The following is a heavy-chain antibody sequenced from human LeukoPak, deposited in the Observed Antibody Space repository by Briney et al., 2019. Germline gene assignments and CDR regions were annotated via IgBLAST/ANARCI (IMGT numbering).Heavy chain of an antibody. D-gene: IGHD2-21*02. CDR1: RFTFSSYA. V-gene: IGHV3-23*01. Sequence: PGGSLRLSCAASRFTFSSYAMSWVRQAPGKGLEWVAGISVGGDYTYYADSVKGRFTISRDNSKNTLYLQMNSLRAEDTAAYYCAKDVTAPADYWGQGTLVTVSS. J-gene: IGHJ4*02. CDR2: ISVGGDYT. CDR3: AKDVTAPADY.